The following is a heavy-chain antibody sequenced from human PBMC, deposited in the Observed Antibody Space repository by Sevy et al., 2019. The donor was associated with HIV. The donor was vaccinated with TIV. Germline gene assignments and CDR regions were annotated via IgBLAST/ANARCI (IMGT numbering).Heavy chain of an antibody. V-gene: IGHV1-18*04. J-gene: IGHJ4*02. Sequence: ASVKVSCKASGYTFTSYGISWVRQAPGQGLEWMGWISAYNGNTNYAQKLQGRVTMTTDTSTSTAYMELRSLRSDDTAVYYCAREDYDSRGYYSAVVFDYWGQGTLVTVSS. CDR3: AREDYDSRGYYSAVVFDY. CDR1: GYTFTSYG. D-gene: IGHD3-22*01. CDR2: ISAYNGNT.